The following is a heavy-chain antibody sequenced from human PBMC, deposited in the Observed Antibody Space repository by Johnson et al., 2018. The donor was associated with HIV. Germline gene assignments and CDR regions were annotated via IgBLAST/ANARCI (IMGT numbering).Heavy chain of an antibody. CDR1: GFTVSSNY. V-gene: IGHV3-66*01. CDR2: FHSGGSA. J-gene: IGHJ3*01. Sequence: EVQLVESGGGVVQPGVSLRLSCAASGFTVSSNYMSWVRQAPGKGLEWVSGFHSGGSAYYTDSVKGRFAISRNNADNSLYLQMNSLMVEDTALYFCATVWRNEGRHSFYVWGLGT. CDR3: ATVWRNEGRHSFYV. D-gene: IGHD1-1*01.